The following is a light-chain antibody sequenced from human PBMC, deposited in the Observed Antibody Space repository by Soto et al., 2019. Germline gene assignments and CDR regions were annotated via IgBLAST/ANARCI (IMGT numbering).Light chain of an antibody. CDR1: QSIRSW. Sequence: DIQMTQSPSTLSASVGDRVIITCRASQSIRSWLAWYQQKPGKAPDLLIYRASTLKTGIPSRFSGSGSGTEFTLTISNLQPDDFATYYCQQYDRASWTFGPGTKVEIK. CDR3: QQYDRASWT. V-gene: IGKV1-5*03. J-gene: IGKJ1*01. CDR2: RAS.